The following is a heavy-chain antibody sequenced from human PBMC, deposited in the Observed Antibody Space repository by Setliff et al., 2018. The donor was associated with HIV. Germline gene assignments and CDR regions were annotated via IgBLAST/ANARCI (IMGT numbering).Heavy chain of an antibody. CDR2: IYTSGST. V-gene: IGHV4-61*09. Sequence: SETLSLTCTVSGGSISSGSYYWSWIRQPAGKGLEWIGHIYTSGSTNYNPSLKSRVTISVDTSKSQFSLKLSSVTAADTAVYYCARKPGFCSGGGCRGYFDYWGQGTLVTVSS. CDR3: ARKPGFCSGGGCRGYFDY. CDR1: GGSISSGSYY. J-gene: IGHJ4*02. D-gene: IGHD2-15*01.